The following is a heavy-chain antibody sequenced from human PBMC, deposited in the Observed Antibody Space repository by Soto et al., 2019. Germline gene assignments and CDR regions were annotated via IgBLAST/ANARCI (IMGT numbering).Heavy chain of an antibody. CDR2: VYYSGSA. J-gene: IGHJ4*02. D-gene: IGHD1-26*01. Sequence: QLQLQESGPGLVKASETLSLTCTVSGGSISSNAYYWGWIRQPPGKGLEWIGSVYYSGSANYNPSLKSRLTMSVDTSKNQFSLKLISVTAADTAVYYGARRPKRGSYSWCFDYWGQGTLVTVSS. CDR1: GGSISSNAYY. V-gene: IGHV4-39*01. CDR3: ARRPKRGSYSWCFDY.